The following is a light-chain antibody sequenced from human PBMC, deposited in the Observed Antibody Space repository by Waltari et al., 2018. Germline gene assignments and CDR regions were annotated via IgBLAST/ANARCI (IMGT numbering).Light chain of an antibody. CDR3: QQYNSYPFT. CDR1: QSISSW. Sequence: DIQMTQSPSTLSASVGDRVTITCRASQSISSWLAWYQQKPGNAPNLLIYKASSLESGVPSMFSGSGSGTEFTLTISSLQPDDFATYYCQQYNSYPFTFGPGTKVDIK. CDR2: KAS. V-gene: IGKV1-5*03. J-gene: IGKJ3*01.